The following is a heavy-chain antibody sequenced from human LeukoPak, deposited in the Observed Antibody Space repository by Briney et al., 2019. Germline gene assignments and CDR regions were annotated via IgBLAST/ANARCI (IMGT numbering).Heavy chain of an antibody. CDR1: GFTLSSYA. Sequence: GGALRLSCSSSGFTLSSYAMHGVRQPPAKGLEYVSAISINWGSTYYADSLKDRLIISRDNSKNKLYLQMRALRAEDKAVYNCVSIYVWNDFDYWGQGTLVTVSS. J-gene: IGHJ4*02. V-gene: IGHV3-64D*06. D-gene: IGHD1-1*01. CDR2: ISINWGST. CDR3: VSIYVWNDFDY.